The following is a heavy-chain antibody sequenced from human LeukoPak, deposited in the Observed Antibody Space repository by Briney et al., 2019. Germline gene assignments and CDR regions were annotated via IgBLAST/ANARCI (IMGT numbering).Heavy chain of an antibody. CDR3: ALSMVRDNPSAFDI. Sequence: GGSLRLSCAASGFTFSSYSMNWVRQAPGKGLEWVSYISSSSSTIYYADSVKGRFTISRDNSKNTLYLQMNSLRAEDTAVYYCALSMVRDNPSAFDIWGQGTMVTVSS. CDR2: ISSSSSTI. J-gene: IGHJ3*02. V-gene: IGHV3-48*01. D-gene: IGHD3-10*01. CDR1: GFTFSSYS.